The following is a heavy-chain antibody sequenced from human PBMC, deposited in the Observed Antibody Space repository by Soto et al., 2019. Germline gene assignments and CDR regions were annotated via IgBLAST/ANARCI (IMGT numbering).Heavy chain of an antibody. D-gene: IGHD3-10*01. V-gene: IGHV4-38-2*02. J-gene: IGHJ6*02. CDR2: IYHSGST. CDR1: VYSISSDYY. Sequence: SETLSLTCTVSVYSISSDYYWGWIRQPPGKGLEWIGSIYHSGSTSNNPSLRSRVTISVDTSKNQFSLKLSSVTAADTATYYCARDRSAYYGSGDHGMDVWGQGIMVTVSS. CDR3: ARDRSAYYGSGDHGMDV.